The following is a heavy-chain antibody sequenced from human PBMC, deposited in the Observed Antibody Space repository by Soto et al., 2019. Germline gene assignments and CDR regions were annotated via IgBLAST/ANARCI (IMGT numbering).Heavy chain of an antibody. CDR3: ARVKVTLTYYYYYMDV. J-gene: IGHJ6*03. CDR2: INSDGSST. V-gene: IGHV3-74*01. CDR1: GFTFSSYW. Sequence: EVQLVESGGGLVQPGGSLRLSCAASGFTFSSYWMHWVRQAPGKGLVWVSRINSDGSSTSYADSVKGRCTISRDNAKNTLYLQMNSLRAEDTAVYYCARVKVTLTYYYYYMDVWGKGTTVTVSS. D-gene: IGHD3-9*01.